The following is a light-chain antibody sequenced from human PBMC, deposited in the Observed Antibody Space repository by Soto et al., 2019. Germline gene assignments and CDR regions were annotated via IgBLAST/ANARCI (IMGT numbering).Light chain of an antibody. Sequence: RVMTQSPVTLSVSPGERVTLSCRASQAISNNLAWYQQKPGQAPRLLIYGAYRRAAGIPDRFSGSGSGTDFTLSISRLEPEDFAVYWCQHYGNSPTFGQGTRVQIK. V-gene: IGKV3-20*01. CDR3: QHYGNSPT. CDR1: QAISNN. J-gene: IGKJ1*01. CDR2: GAY.